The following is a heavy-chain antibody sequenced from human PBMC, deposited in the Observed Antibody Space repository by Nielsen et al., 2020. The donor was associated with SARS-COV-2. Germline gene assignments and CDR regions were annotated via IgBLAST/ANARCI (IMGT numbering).Heavy chain of an antibody. Sequence: GESLKISCAASGFTFDDYGMSWVRQAPGKGLEWVSAISGSGGSTYYADSVKGRFTISRDNSKNTLYLQMNSLRAEDTAVYYCARDLRLGEEIDYWGQGTLVTVSS. J-gene: IGHJ4*02. V-gene: IGHV3-23*01. CDR2: ISGSGGST. D-gene: IGHD3-16*01. CDR3: ARDLRLGEEIDY. CDR1: GFTFDDYG.